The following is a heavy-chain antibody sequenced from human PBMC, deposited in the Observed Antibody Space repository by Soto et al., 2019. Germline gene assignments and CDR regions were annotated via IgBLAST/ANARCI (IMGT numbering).Heavy chain of an antibody. J-gene: IGHJ4*02. CDR2: LSGGGSTT. CDR3: ANGPDYDILAGCDY. D-gene: IGHD3-9*01. Sequence: EVQLLESGGGFVQPGESLRLSCAASGFTFSLSAMSWVRQAPGRGLDWVSSLSGGGSTTDYADSVKGRFTISRDNSKNTVHLQMNSLRAEDTAVYYCANGPDYDILAGCDYWGQGALVTVSS. V-gene: IGHV3-23*01. CDR1: GFTFSLSA.